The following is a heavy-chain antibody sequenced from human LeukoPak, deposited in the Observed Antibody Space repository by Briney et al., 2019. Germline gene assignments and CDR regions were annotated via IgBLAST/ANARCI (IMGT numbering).Heavy chain of an antibody. V-gene: IGHV3-64*01. CDR2: ISGNGGYT. D-gene: IGHD1/OR15-1a*01. CDR1: GFTFSTYA. CDR3: AAQGTTTGGFDP. Sequence: GGSPRLSCAASGFTFSTYAMLWVRQAPGKGLEYVSSISGNGGYTYYASSVKGRFTISRDNSKNTLFLQMGSLRAEDMAVYYCAAQGTTTGGFDPWGQGTLVTVSS. J-gene: IGHJ5*02.